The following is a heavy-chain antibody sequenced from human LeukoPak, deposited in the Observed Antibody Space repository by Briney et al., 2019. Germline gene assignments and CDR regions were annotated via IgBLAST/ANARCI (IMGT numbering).Heavy chain of an antibody. D-gene: IGHD6-19*01. V-gene: IGHV4-61*08. Sequence: NPSETLSLTCTVSGGSISSGGCYWNWIRQYPGKGLEWIGDIYYSGSTNYNPSLKSRVIISLDTSKNQFSLNLRSVTAADTAVYYCAGAYSSGLFDNWGQGTLVTVSS. CDR3: AGAYSSGLFDN. CDR2: IYYSGST. CDR1: GGSISSGGCY. J-gene: IGHJ4*02.